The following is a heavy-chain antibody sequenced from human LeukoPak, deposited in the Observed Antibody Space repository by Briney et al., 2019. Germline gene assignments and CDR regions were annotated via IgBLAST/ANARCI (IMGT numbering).Heavy chain of an antibody. J-gene: IGHJ2*01. V-gene: IGHV5-51*01. CDR2: IHPGDSET. D-gene: IGHD3-10*01. CDR1: EYRFTRYW. CDR3: ARLGGDLYFYGSESYPDWYFDL. Sequence: RTGESLKISCKAFEYRFTRYWIGWVRQKPGKGLEWMGIIHPGDSETRYSPSFQGQAIISVDRSNSTAYVQWSSLKASDTAMYYCARLGGDLYFYGSESYPDWYFDLWGRGTLVTVSS.